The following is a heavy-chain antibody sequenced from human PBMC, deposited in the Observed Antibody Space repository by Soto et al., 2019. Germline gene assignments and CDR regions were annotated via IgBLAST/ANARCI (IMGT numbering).Heavy chain of an antibody. J-gene: IGHJ4*02. CDR2: ISYDGSNK. D-gene: IGHD2-21*02. CDR1: GFTFSSYG. V-gene: IGHV3-30*18. Sequence: GGSLRLSCAASGFTFSSYGMHWFRQAPGKGLEWVAVISYDGSNKYYADSVKGRFTISRDNSKNTLYLQMNSLRAEDTAVYYCAKDKHIVVVTAPFDYWGQGTLVTVSS. CDR3: AKDKHIVVVTAPFDY.